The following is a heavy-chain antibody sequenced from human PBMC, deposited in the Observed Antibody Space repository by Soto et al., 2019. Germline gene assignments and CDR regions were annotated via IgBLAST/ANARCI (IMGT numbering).Heavy chain of an antibody. D-gene: IGHD1-26*01. J-gene: IGHJ4*01. V-gene: IGHV3-23*05. Sequence: GGSLRLSCAASGFTFSSSAMTWVRQAPGKGLEWVSSVDSAFATYYSDSLKGHFTISRDNSKNTVYLQMNSLRADDTAVYYCAKDQWELMHWGQGTLVTVSS. CDR1: GFTFSSSA. CDR2: VDSAFAT. CDR3: AKDQWELMH.